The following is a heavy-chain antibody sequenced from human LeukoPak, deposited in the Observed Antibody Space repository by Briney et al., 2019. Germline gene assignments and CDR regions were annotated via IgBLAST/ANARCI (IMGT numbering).Heavy chain of an antibody. D-gene: IGHD3-10*01. V-gene: IGHV3-74*01. CDR3: ARDRGSDAFDI. J-gene: IGHJ3*02. CDR1: GFTFSSYW. CDR2: INSDGSST. Sequence: GGSLRLSCAASGFTFSSYWMHWVRQAPGKGLVWVSRINSDGSSTSYADSVKGRFTISRDNAKNTLCLQMNSLRAEDTAVYYCARDRGSDAFDIWGQGTMVTVSS.